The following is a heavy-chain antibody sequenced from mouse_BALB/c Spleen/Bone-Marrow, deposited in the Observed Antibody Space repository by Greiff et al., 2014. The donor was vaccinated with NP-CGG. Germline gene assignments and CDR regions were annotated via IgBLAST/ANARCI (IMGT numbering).Heavy chain of an antibody. CDR2: ISDGGSYT. CDR3: ARDRRITTATYAMDY. V-gene: IGHV5-4*02. Sequence: VQLKESGGGLVKPGGSLKLSCAASGFTFSDYYMYWVRQTPEKRLEWVATISDGGSYTYYPDSVKGRFTISRDNAKNNLYLQMSSLKSVDTAMYYCARDRRITTATYAMDYWGQGTSVTVSS. CDR1: GFTFSDYY. J-gene: IGHJ4*01. D-gene: IGHD1-2*01.